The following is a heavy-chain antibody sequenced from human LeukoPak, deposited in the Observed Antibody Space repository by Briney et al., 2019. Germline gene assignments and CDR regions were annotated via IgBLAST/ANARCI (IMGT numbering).Heavy chain of an antibody. CDR1: GGTFSSYA. J-gene: IGHJ5*02. V-gene: IGHV1-69*13. CDR3: ARAFGRMVRGNSNWFDP. CDR2: IIPIFGTA. D-gene: IGHD3-10*01. Sequence: SVKVSCKASGGTFSSYAISWVRQAPGQGLEWMGGIIPIFGTANYAQKFQGRVTITADESTSTAYMELSSLRSEDTAVYYCARAFGRMVRGNSNWFDPWGQGTLVTVSS.